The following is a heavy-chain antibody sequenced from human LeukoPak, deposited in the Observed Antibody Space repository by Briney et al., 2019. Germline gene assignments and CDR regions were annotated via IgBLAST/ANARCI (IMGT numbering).Heavy chain of an antibody. CDR1: GFTFSRYE. V-gene: IGHV3-48*03. Sequence: QAGGSLRLSCAASGFTFSRYEMNWVRQAPGKGLEWVSCISSGGSTIYYADSVKGRFTISRDNAKNSLYLQMHSLRAEDTALYYCASGPPFLKYFEYWGQGTLVTVSS. CDR3: ASGPPFLKYFEY. CDR2: ISSGGSTI. D-gene: IGHD3-3*01. J-gene: IGHJ4*02.